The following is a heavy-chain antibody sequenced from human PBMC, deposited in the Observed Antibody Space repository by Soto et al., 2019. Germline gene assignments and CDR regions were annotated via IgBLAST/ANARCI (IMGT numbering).Heavy chain of an antibody. Sequence: PSETLSLPCTFSVDSIRSGNHYWSGIRQPPGKGLEWIGYIYYSGSTYYSPSVKSRVTISVDTSKNQFSLKLNSVTAADTAVYYCARVDILNVHGCMDVWGQGTTVTVSS. J-gene: IGHJ6*02. CDR1: VDSIRSGNHY. CDR2: IYYSGST. D-gene: IGHD3-9*01. V-gene: IGHV4-30-4*01. CDR3: ARVDILNVHGCMDV.